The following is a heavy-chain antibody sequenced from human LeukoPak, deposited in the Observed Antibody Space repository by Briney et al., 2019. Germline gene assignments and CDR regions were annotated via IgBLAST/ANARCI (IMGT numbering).Heavy chain of an antibody. J-gene: IGHJ6*04. Sequence: GGSLRLSCAASGFTFDDYAMHWVRQAPGKGLEWVSLISWDGGSTYYADSVKGRFTISRDKSKNSLYLQMNSLRAEDTALYYCAKDMIRLRYFDYPGVYGMDVWGKGTTVTVSS. D-gene: IGHD3-9*01. CDR1: GFTFDDYA. V-gene: IGHV3-43D*04. CDR3: AKDMIRLRYFDYPGVYGMDV. CDR2: ISWDGGST.